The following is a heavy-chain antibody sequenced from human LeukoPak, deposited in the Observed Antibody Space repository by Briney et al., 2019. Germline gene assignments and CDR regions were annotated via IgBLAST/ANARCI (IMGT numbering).Heavy chain of an antibody. CDR3: ASGGYSYDSNWFDP. J-gene: IGHJ5*02. D-gene: IGHD5-18*01. CDR2: INHSGST. Sequence: SETLSLTCAVYGGSFSGYYWSWIRQPPGKGLEWIGKINHSGSTNYNPSLKSRVTISVDTSKNQFSLKLSSVTAADTAVYYCASGGYSYDSNWFDPWGQGTLVTVSS. V-gene: IGHV4-34*01. CDR1: GGSFSGYY.